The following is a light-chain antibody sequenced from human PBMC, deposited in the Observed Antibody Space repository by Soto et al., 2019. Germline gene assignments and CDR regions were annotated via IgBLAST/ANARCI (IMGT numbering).Light chain of an antibody. V-gene: IGKV3-20*01. J-gene: IGKJ3*01. CDR2: GPS. Sequence: EIVLTQSPGTLSLSPGERATLSCRASQSVSSNYLAWYQQKPGQAPRLLVYGPSIRATGIPDRFSGSGSGTDLTLTISRVEPEDFALYYCQHYGSSPFTFGPGTRVDIK. CDR1: QSVSSNY. CDR3: QHYGSSPFT.